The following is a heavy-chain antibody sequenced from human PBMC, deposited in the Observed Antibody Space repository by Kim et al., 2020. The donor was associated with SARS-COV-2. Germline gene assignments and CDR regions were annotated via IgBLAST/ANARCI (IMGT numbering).Heavy chain of an antibody. Sequence: ADTVKCRFTISRDNAKNALYLQMSSLRAEDTAVYYRASPGGNYYYGMDVWGQGTTVTVSS. D-gene: IGHD3-16*01. CDR3: ASPGGNYYYGMDV. V-gene: IGHV3-11*01. J-gene: IGHJ6*02.